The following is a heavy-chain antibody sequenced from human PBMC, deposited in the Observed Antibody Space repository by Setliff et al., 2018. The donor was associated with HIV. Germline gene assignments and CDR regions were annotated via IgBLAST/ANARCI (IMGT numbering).Heavy chain of an antibody. Sequence: PSETLCLTCTVSGGSISSYYWIWIRQPPGKGLEWIGYIYYSGSTNYNPSLKSRVTISVDTSKNQFSLKLSSVTAADTAVYYCARWHYYDSSGYYVPAFDIWGQGTMVTVSS. J-gene: IGHJ3*02. V-gene: IGHV4-59*01. CDR2: IYYSGST. D-gene: IGHD3-22*01. CDR1: GGSISSYY. CDR3: ARWHYYDSSGYYVPAFDI.